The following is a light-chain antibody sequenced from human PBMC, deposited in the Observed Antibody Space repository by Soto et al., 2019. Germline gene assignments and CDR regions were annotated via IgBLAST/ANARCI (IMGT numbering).Light chain of an antibody. Sequence: QSVLTQPASVSGSPGQAITISCSGTSSDVGAFNYVSWYQQHPGKAPKLMFYDVSNRPSGVSNRFSGSKSGNTASLTISGLRAEDEADYYCNSYTSNNTYVFGTGTKLTVL. V-gene: IGLV2-14*03. CDR2: DVS. CDR1: SSDVGAFNY. CDR3: NSYTSNNTYV. J-gene: IGLJ1*01.